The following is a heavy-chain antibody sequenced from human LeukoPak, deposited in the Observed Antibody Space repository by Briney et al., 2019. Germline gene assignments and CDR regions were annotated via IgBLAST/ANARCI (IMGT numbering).Heavy chain of an antibody. CDR3: ARDRGYGDYEGFDY. CDR2: ISSSSSYI. CDR1: GFTFSSYS. Sequence: PGGSLRLSCAASGFTFSSYSMNWVRQAPGKGLEWVSSISSSSSYIYYADSVKGRFTISRDNAKNSLYLQMNSLRAEDTAVYYCARDRGYGDYEGFDYWGQGTLVTVSS. J-gene: IGHJ4*02. V-gene: IGHV3-21*01. D-gene: IGHD4-17*01.